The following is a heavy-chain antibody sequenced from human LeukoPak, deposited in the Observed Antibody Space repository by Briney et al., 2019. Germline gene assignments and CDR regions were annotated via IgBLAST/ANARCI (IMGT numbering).Heavy chain of an antibody. D-gene: IGHD3-22*01. CDR2: INWNGGST. CDR1: GFTFSDYY. J-gene: IGHJ4*02. CDR3: ARDLPQIEY. Sequence: GGSLRLSCAASGFTFSDYYMSWIRQAPGKGLEWVSGINWNGGSTAYADSVKGRFTISRDNAKNSLYLQMNSLRAEDTALYYCARDLPQIEYWGQGTLVTVSS. V-gene: IGHV3-20*04.